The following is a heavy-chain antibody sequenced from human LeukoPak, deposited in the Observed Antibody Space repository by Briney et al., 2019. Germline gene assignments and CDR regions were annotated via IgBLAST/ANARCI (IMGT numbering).Heavy chain of an antibody. Sequence: GGSLRLSCAAYGFTFSDYYMSWIRQAPGKGLEWIAYISNSGRAFYYADSVKGRFTVSRDNAKNSLYLQMNSLRDEDTAAYYCARAVRIDYWGQGTLVTVSS. CDR3: ARAVRIDY. V-gene: IGHV3-11*01. CDR2: ISNSGRAF. CDR1: GFTFSDYY. D-gene: IGHD4-17*01. J-gene: IGHJ4*02.